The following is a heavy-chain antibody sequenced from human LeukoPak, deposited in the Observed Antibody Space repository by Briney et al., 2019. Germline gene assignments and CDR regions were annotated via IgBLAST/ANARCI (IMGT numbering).Heavy chain of an antibody. CDR3: ANSYDGKIVPFDN. J-gene: IGHJ4*02. Sequence: SETLSLTCTVPDGDISNSFWNWVRQPPGKGLEWIAYIHTSGSTNYNPAFKSRVTLSVDTSKSQFSLRLNSVTASDTAVYYCANSYDGKIVPFDNWGQGTLVTVSS. V-gene: IGHV4-4*09. CDR2: IHTSGST. CDR1: DGDISNSF. D-gene: IGHD4-23*01.